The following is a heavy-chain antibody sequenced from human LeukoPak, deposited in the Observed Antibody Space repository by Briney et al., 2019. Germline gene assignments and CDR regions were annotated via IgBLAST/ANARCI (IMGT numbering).Heavy chain of an antibody. Sequence: GGSLRLSCAASGFTFSSYAMSWVRQAPGKGLEWASVISGSGGSTYHADSVQGRFTISRDNSKNTLYLQMNSLRAEDTAVYYCARAGYTDGWYTNKGNWFDPWGQGTLVTVSS. V-gene: IGHV3-23*01. CDR2: ISGSGGST. CDR3: ARAGYTDGWYTNKGNWFDP. D-gene: IGHD6-19*01. CDR1: GFTFSSYA. J-gene: IGHJ5*02.